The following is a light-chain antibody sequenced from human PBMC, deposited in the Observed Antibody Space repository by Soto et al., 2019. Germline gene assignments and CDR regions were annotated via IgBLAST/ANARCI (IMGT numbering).Light chain of an antibody. CDR2: KAS. J-gene: IGKJ1*01. Sequence: DIQMTQSPSTLSASVGDRVTITCRASQSIDKWLAWYHQKPGKAPKLLIYKASILQSGVPSRFSGSGSGTEFTLTISSLQPDDVGSYFGQQYNRFSWTFGQGTRVEIK. V-gene: IGKV1-5*03. CDR3: QQYNRFSWT. CDR1: QSIDKW.